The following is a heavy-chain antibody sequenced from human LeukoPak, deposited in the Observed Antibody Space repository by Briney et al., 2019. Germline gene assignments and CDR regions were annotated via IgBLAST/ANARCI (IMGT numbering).Heavy chain of an antibody. J-gene: IGHJ6*03. CDR2: LYYSGRT. Sequence: SETLSLTCSVSGGTISTSLYYWGWIRQPPGKGLEWIGSLYYSGRTYYNPSLKSRVTISIDTSKNQFSLRLTSVTAADTAVYYCARRYCSGADCYGGDSYYYMDVWGKGTTVTISS. CDR1: GGTISTSLYY. CDR3: ARRYCSGADCYGGDSYYYMDV. D-gene: IGHD2-2*01. V-gene: IGHV4-39*01.